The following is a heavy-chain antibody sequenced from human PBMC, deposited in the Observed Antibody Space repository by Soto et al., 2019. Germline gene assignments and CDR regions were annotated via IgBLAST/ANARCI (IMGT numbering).Heavy chain of an antibody. J-gene: IGHJ4*02. CDR1: GGSISSYY. CDR2: IYYSGST. D-gene: IGHD3-16*01. CDR3: ARSWGYYFDY. Sequence: QVQLQESGPGRVKPSETLSLTCTVSGGSISSYYWSWIRQPPGKGLEWIGYIYYSGSTNYNPALKSRVTISVDTSKNQFSLKLSSVTAADTAVYYCARSWGYYFDYWGQGTLVTVSS. V-gene: IGHV4-59*01.